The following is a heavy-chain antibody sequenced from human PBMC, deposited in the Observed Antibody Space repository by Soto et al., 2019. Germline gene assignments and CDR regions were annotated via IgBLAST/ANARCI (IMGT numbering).Heavy chain of an antibody. V-gene: IGHV3-30-3*01. CDR3: ASAGAIEWRPPTDY. J-gene: IGHJ4*02. Sequence: ESGGGVVQPGRSLRLSCAASGFTFRTYAMHWVRQAPGKGLEWVTVISYDGNNKYYADSVKGRFTISRDNSKNTLYLQMNSLRPEDTAVYYCASAGAIEWRPPTDYWGQGTLVTVSS. CDR1: GFTFRTYA. D-gene: IGHD3-3*01. CDR2: ISYDGNNK.